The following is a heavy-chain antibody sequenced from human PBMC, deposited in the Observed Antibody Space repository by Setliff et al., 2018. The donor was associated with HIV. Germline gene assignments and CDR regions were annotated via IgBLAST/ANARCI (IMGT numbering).Heavy chain of an antibody. CDR2: IIPSGGST. CDR3: ARDGASGSGYYWADY. V-gene: IGHV1-46*01. Sequence: ASVKVSCKASGYTFTKSIIHWVRQAPGQGLEWMGAIIPSGGSTGYAEEFQARVTLTRDTSTSTVYMELSGLREGDTAVYYCARDGASGSGYYWADYWGQGTLVTSPQ. CDR1: GYTFTKSI. J-gene: IGHJ4*02. D-gene: IGHD3-3*01.